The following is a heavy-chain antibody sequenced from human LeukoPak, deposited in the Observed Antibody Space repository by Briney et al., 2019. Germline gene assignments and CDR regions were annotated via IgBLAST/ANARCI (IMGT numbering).Heavy chain of an antibody. V-gene: IGHV3-73*01. D-gene: IGHD6-13*01. J-gene: IGHJ4*02. CDR1: GFTFSGSA. CDR3: TRITIAAAGTLVDY. Sequence: GGSLRLSCAASGFTFSGSAMHWVRQASGKGLEWVGRIRSKANSYATAYAASVKGRFTVSRDDSKNTAYLQMNSLKTEDTAVYYCTRITIAAAGTLVDYWGQGTLVTVSS. CDR2: IRSKANSYAT.